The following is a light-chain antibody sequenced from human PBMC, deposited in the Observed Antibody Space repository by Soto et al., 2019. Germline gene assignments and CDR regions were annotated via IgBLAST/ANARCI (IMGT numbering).Light chain of an antibody. CDR3: QQYDKWPLT. V-gene: IGKV3-20*01. Sequence: EIVLTQSPGTLSASPGERVTLSCRASQSVSSSSLAWYQQRTGQAPRLLIYADSSRATGIPDRLSGSGSGTDLNLTTSRLQSEDFGVYFCQQYDKWPLTFGGGTKVDI. CDR1: QSVSSSS. J-gene: IGKJ4*01. CDR2: ADS.